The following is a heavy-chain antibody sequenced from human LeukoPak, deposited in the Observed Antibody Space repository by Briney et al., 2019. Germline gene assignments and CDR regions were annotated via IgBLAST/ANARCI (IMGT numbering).Heavy chain of an antibody. CDR3: ASAAGTYCSSTSCYNDYYYMDV. D-gene: IGHD2-2*02. Sequence: SETLSLTCTVPGGSISIYYGSWGRHPLGKGLECRWYIYYSGGANYNPSLKSRVTISVDTSKTQFSLKLSSATAADTAVYYCASAAGTYCSSTSCYNDYYYMDVWGKGTTVTVSS. CDR1: GGSISIYY. CDR2: IYYSGGA. J-gene: IGHJ6*03. V-gene: IGHV4-59*08.